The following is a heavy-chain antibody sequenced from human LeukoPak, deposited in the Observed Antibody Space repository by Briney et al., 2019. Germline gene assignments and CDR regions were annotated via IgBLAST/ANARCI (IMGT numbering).Heavy chain of an antibody. V-gene: IGHV1-24*01. Sequence: ASVKVSCKVSGYTFTEMSIHWVRQTPGKGLEWLGGIDPESGERVYAQNFRGRVTMSEDTSTDTAYMEVSSLRSEVTAIFYCADFGVVTNWFDPWGQGTLVTVSS. CDR2: IDPESGER. CDR3: ADFGVVTNWFDP. D-gene: IGHD3-3*01. J-gene: IGHJ5*02. CDR1: GYTFTEMS.